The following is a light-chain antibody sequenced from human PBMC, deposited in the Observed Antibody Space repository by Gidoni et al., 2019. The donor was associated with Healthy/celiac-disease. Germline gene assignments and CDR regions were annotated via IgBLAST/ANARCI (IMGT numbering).Light chain of an antibody. Sequence: EIVLTQSPATLSLSPGERATLSCRASQSVSSYLAWYQQKPGQAPRLLIYDAATRATGIPARFSGSGSGTDFTLTISSLEPEDCAVYYCQQRSNWPPTWTFGQGTKVEIK. J-gene: IGKJ1*01. V-gene: IGKV3-11*01. CDR1: QSVSSY. CDR3: QQRSNWPPTWT. CDR2: DAA.